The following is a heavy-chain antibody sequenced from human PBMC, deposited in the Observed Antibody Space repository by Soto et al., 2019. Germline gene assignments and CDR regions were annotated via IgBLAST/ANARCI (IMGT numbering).Heavy chain of an antibody. Sequence: QVQLVQSGAELKKPGASVKVSCKGSGYTFTGYYIHWVRQTPGQGPEWMGEISPQTGGTKYAQKYQGRVTMTRDTSITKVYMELSNLSPDDTAVYYCGRGRSGELVIFYWGQGTLVTVSS. V-gene: IGHV1-2*02. CDR3: GRGRSGELVIFY. J-gene: IGHJ4*02. CDR2: ISPQTGGT. CDR1: GYTFTGYY. D-gene: IGHD1-26*01.